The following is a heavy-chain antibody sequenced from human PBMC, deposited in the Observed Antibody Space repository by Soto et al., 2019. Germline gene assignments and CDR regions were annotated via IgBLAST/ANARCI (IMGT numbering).Heavy chain of an antibody. Sequence: ASVKVSCKTSGYTFTTYDIHWVRQASGQGLEWMGSMNRNSGGTAYAQKLQDRVTMTRDTSISTAHMELSSLRSEDTATYYCAVTYFDYTWGHYRYSWGQGTPVTVSS. CDR3: AVTYFDYTWGHYRYS. J-gene: IGHJ5*02. V-gene: IGHV1-8*02. CDR1: GYTFTTYD. CDR2: MNRNSGGT. D-gene: IGHD3-16*02.